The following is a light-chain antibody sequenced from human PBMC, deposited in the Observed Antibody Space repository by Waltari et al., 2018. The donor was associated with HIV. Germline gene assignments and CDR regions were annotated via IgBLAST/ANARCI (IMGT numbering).Light chain of an antibody. CDR1: QSVKSN. J-gene: IGKJ1*01. CDR3: QQYYTWPRT. Sequence: ETVMTQSPATLSVSPGERDILSCRASQSVKSNLAWYQQKPGQAPRLLIYGASTRASGTPARFSGSGSRTEFTLTISDLHSEDSAVYYCQQYYTWPRTFGRGTKVEFK. V-gene: IGKV3-15*01. CDR2: GAS.